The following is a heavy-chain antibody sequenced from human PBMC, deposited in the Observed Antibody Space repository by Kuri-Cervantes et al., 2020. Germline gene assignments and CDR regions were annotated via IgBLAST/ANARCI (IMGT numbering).Heavy chain of an antibody. CDR1: GYTFTSYD. CDR2: MNPNSGNT. D-gene: IGHD3-16*01. Sequence: ASVKVSCKASGYTFTSYDINWVRQATGQGLEWMGWMNPNSGNTNYAQKFQGRVTMTRDTSISTAYMELSRLRSDDTAVYYCARGLGGYGLWWGQGTLVTVSS. CDR3: ARGLGGYGLW. J-gene: IGHJ4*02. V-gene: IGHV1-8*01.